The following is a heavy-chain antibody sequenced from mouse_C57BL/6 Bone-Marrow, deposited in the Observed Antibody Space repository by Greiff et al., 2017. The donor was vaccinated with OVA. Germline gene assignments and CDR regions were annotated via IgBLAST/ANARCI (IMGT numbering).Heavy chain of an antibody. CDR1: GFNIKDYY. CDR2: IDPEDGEK. CDR3: ARSGGNLFAY. Sequence: VQLKESGAELVKPGASVKLSCTASGFNIKDYYMHWVKQRTEQGLEWIGRIDPEDGEKKYAPKFQGKATITAYTASNTAYLQLSSLTSEDTAVYYCARSGGNLFAYWGQGTLVTVSA. J-gene: IGHJ3*01. D-gene: IGHD2-1*01. V-gene: IGHV14-2*01.